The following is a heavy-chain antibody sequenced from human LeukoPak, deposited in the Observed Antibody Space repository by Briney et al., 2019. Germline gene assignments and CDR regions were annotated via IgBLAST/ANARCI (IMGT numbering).Heavy chain of an antibody. J-gene: IGHJ5*02. CDR2: ISSSSSTI. Sequence: PGGSLRLSCAASGFTFSSYSMNWVRQAPGKGLEWVSYISSSSSTIYYADSVKGRFTISRDNAKNSLYLQMNSLRDEDTAVYYCARGYCSGGSCSRIVDPWGRGTLVTVSS. CDR3: ARGYCSGGSCSRIVDP. V-gene: IGHV3-48*02. D-gene: IGHD2-15*01. CDR1: GFTFSSYS.